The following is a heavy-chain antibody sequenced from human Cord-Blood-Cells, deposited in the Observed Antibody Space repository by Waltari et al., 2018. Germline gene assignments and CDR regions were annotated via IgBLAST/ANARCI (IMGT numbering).Heavy chain of an antibody. CDR3: ASDSGSYY. CDR2: IYYSGST. J-gene: IGHJ4*02. Sequence: QLQLQESGPGLVKPSETLSLTCTVSGGSISSSRYYWGWIRQPPGKGLEWIGSIYYSGSTYYNPSLKSRVTISVDTSKNQFSLKLSSVTATDTAVYYCASDSGSYYWGQGTLVTVSS. CDR1: GGSISSSRYY. V-gene: IGHV4-39*01. D-gene: IGHD1-26*01.